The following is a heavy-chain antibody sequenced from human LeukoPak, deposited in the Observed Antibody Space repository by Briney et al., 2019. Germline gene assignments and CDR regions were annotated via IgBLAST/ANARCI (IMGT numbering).Heavy chain of an antibody. CDR3: AKGGAVSSKSITMLRATRRYSYYMDV. V-gene: IGHV1-69*06. J-gene: IGHJ6*03. CDR2: IIPIFGTA. D-gene: IGHD3-10*01. Sequence: SVKVSCKASGCTFSSYAISWVRQAPGQGLEWMGGIIPIFGTANYAQKFQGRVTITADKSTSTAYMELSSLRSEDTAVYYCAKGGAVSSKSITMLRATRRYSYYMDVWGKGTTVTISS. CDR1: GCTFSSYA.